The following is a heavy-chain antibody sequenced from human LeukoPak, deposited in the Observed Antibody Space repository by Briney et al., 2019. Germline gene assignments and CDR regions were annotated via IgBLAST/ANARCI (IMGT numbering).Heavy chain of an antibody. CDR2: ISGSGGST. D-gene: IGHD3-10*01. CDR1: GFTFSSYA. CDR3: AKCPWFLGGSYYFDY. J-gene: IGHJ4*02. Sequence: PGGSLRLSCAASGFTFSSYAMSWVRQAPGKGLEWVSAISGSGGSTYYADSVKGRFTISRDNSKNTLYLQMNSLIAEDTAVYYCAKCPWFLGGSYYFDYWGQGTLVTVSS. V-gene: IGHV3-23*01.